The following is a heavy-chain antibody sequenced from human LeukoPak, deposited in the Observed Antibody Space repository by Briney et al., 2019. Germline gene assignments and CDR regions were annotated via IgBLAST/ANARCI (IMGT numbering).Heavy chain of an antibody. J-gene: IGHJ5*02. D-gene: IGHD2-2*01. V-gene: IGHV4-34*01. CDR2: INHSGST. CDR1: GGSFSGYY. CDR3: ARVRYCSSTSCP. Sequence: PSVTLSLTCAVYGGSFSGYYWSWIRQPPGKGLEWIGEINHSGSTNYNPSLKSRVTISVDTSKNQFSLKLSSVTAADTAVYYCARVRYCSSTSCPWGQGTLVTVSS.